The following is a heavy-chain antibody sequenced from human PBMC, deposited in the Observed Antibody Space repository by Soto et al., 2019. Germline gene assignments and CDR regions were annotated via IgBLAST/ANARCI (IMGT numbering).Heavy chain of an antibody. D-gene: IGHD5-12*01. CDR2: IYHSGIT. CDR3: ARGEGRLVGTWFDP. J-gene: IGHJ5*02. V-gene: IGHV4-61*01. CDR1: GGSVSSETSF. Sequence: PSETLSLTCSVSGGSVSSETSFWTWIRQPPGKGLEWIGYIYHSGITNSNPSLKSRVTISLDTSKTQFSLKLTSVTAADTAVYYCARGEGRLVGTWFDPWGQGTLVTVSS.